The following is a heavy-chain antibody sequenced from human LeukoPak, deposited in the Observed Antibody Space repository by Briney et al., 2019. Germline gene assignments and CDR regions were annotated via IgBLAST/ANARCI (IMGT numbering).Heavy chain of an antibody. CDR3: ARAQDIVVVPAAIQGAFDI. Sequence: PGGSLRLSCAASGFTFSDYYMSWIRQAPGKGLEWVSYISSSGSTIYYADSVKGRFTISRDNAKNSLYLQMNSLRAEDTAVYYCARAQDIVVVPAAIQGAFDIWGQGTMVTVSS. J-gene: IGHJ3*02. CDR2: ISSSGSTI. D-gene: IGHD2-2*01. V-gene: IGHV3-11*04. CDR1: GFTFSDYY.